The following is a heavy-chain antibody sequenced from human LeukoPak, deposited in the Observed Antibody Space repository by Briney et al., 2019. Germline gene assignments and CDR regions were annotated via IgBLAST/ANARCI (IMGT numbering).Heavy chain of an antibody. J-gene: IGHJ4*02. Sequence: GGSLRLSCAASGFTFSSYAMHWVRQAPGKGLEWVAVISYDGSNKYYADSVKGRFTISRDNSKNTLYLQMNSLRAEDTAVYYCAREVYDSIGYPFDYWGQGTLVTVSS. V-gene: IGHV3-30-3*01. D-gene: IGHD3-22*01. CDR1: GFTFSSYA. CDR3: AREVYDSIGYPFDY. CDR2: ISYDGSNK.